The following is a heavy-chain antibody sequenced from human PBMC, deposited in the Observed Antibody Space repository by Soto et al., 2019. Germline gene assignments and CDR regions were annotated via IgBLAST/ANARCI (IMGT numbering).Heavy chain of an antibody. CDR1: GGSISSSSYY. Sequence: SETLSLTCTVSGGSISSSSYYWGWIRQPPGKGLEWIGSIYYSGSTYYNPSLKSRVTISVDTSKNQFSLKLSSVTATDTAGYYCARQREFDWLLFPFDYWGQGTLVTVSS. CDR2: IYYSGST. J-gene: IGHJ4*02. V-gene: IGHV4-39*01. CDR3: ARQREFDWLLFPFDY. D-gene: IGHD3-9*01.